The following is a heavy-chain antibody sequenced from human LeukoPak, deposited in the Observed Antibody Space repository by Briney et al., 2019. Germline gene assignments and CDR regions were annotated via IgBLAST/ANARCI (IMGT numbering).Heavy chain of an antibody. Sequence: GRSLRLSCAASGFTFSSYAMHWVRQAPGKGLEWAAVISYDGSNKYYADSVKGRFTISRDNSKNTLYLQMNSLRAEDTAVYYCAREDYYYDSSGAFDYWGQGTLVTVSS. CDR3: AREDYYYDSSGAFDY. V-gene: IGHV3-30-3*01. D-gene: IGHD3-22*01. CDR1: GFTFSSYA. CDR2: ISYDGSNK. J-gene: IGHJ4*02.